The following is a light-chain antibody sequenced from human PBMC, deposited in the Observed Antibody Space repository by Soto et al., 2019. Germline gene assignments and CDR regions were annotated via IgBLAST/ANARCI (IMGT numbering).Light chain of an antibody. V-gene: IGKV4-1*01. CDR1: QSALYSSNNKNY. Sequence: DIVMTQSPDSLAVSLGERATINCKSSQSALYSSNNKNYLAWYQQKPGQPPKLLIYWASTRESGVPDRFSGSGSGTDFTLTSSSLQAEDVAVYYCQQYYSTPYTFGQGTKLEIK. J-gene: IGKJ2*01. CDR2: WAS. CDR3: QQYYSTPYT.